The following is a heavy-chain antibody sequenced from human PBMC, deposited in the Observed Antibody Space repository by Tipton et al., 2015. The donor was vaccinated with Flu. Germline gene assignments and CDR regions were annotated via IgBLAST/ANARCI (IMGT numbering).Heavy chain of an antibody. Sequence: QLVQSGAEVKKPGASVKVSCKASGYTFTSYYMHWVRQAPGQGLEWMGIINPSGGSTSYAQKFQGRVTMTRDTSTSTVYMELSSLRSEDTAVYDCAREGSARRSPSSYYYYGMDVWRQGTTVTVSS. J-gene: IGHJ6*02. CDR2: INPSGGST. V-gene: IGHV1-46*01. CDR3: AREGSARRSPSSYYYYGMDV. CDR1: GYTFTSYY.